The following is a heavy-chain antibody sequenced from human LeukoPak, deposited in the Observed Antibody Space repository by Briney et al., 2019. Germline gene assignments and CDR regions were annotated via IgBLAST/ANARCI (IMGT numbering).Heavy chain of an antibody. D-gene: IGHD4-17*01. J-gene: IGHJ4*02. CDR1: GGSISSRNW. Sequence: PSGTLPLTCAVSGGSISSRNWWSWVRQPPGKGLEWIGEIYHSRSTNYNPSLKTRVTISVDKSKNQFSLKLSSVTAADTAVYYCARASHDYGDYSHFDYWGQGTLVTVSS. CDR3: ARASHDYGDYSHFDY. V-gene: IGHV4-4*02. CDR2: IYHSRST.